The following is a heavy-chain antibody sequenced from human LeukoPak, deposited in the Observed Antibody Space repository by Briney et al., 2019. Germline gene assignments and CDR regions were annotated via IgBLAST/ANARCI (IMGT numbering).Heavy chain of an antibody. J-gene: IGHJ4*02. D-gene: IGHD6-19*01. Sequence: GGSLRLSCAASGITISSNHMSWVRQAPGKGLEWVANIKEDGSEKYYVDSVKGRLTISRDTAKSSLYLQMNSLRAEDTAVYYCARLRAGDYFDYWGQGTLVTVSS. CDR2: IKEDGSEK. V-gene: IGHV3-7*04. CDR1: GITISSNH. CDR3: ARLRAGDYFDY.